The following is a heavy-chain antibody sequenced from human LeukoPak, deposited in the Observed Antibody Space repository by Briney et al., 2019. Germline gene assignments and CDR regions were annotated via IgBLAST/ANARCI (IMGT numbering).Heavy chain of an antibody. CDR3: ARHGSGTYDY. J-gene: IGHJ4*02. Sequence: PGGSLRLSCAASGFTLSSYWMSLVRQAPGKGLEWVANIKQDGSEKNYVDSVKGRFTISRDNAKNSLYLQMNSLRADDSAVYYCARHGSGTYDYWGQGTLVTVSS. CDR2: IKQDGSEK. D-gene: IGHD3-10*01. CDR1: GFTLSSYW. V-gene: IGHV3-7*01.